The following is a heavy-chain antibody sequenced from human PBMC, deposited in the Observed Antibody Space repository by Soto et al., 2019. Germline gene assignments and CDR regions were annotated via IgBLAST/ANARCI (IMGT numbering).Heavy chain of an antibody. D-gene: IGHD3-10*01. V-gene: IGHV3-23*01. CDR1: GFTFSTSP. J-gene: IGHJ4*02. CDR3: ARGSTFDY. CDR2: ISGSGDTT. Sequence: PGGSLRLSCAASGFTFSTSPMSWVRQAPGKGLEWVSTISGSGDTTYYADSVKGRFAISRDNSKNTLSVQMNTLRVEDTAVYYCARGSTFDYWGQGMLVTVSS.